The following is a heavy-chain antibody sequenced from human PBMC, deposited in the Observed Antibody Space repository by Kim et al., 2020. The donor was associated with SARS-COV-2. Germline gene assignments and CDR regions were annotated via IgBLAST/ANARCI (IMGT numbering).Heavy chain of an antibody. CDR3: ARGRKQWLTYYYYYGMDV. J-gene: IGHJ6*02. V-gene: IGHV3-20*03. Sequence: KGRFTISRDNAKNSLYLQMNSLRAEDTALYYCARGRKQWLTYYYYYGMDVWGQGTTVTVSS. D-gene: IGHD6-19*01.